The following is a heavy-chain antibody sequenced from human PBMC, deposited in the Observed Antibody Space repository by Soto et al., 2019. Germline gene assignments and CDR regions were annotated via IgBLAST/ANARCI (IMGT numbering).Heavy chain of an antibody. J-gene: IGHJ4*02. Sequence: QVQLVESGGGVVQPGRSLRLSCAASGFTFSSYGMHWVRQAPGKGLEWVAVIWYDGSNKCYADSVKGRFTISRDNSKNTLYLQMNSLRAEDTAVYYCARGRGAAAYYFDYWGQGTLVTVSS. CDR2: IWYDGSNK. CDR3: ARGRGAAAYYFDY. D-gene: IGHD6-13*01. V-gene: IGHV3-33*01. CDR1: GFTFSSYG.